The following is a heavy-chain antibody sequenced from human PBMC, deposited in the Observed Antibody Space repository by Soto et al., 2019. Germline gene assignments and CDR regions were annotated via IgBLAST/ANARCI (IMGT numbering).Heavy chain of an antibody. Sequence: GESLKISCKGSGYSFTSYWIGWVRQMPGKGLEWMGVIYPGDSDTRYSPSFQGQVTISADKSISTAYLQWSSLKASDTAMYYCAVRVVTATFDTNYFDYWGQGTQVTVSS. V-gene: IGHV5-51*01. J-gene: IGHJ4*02. CDR1: GYSFTSYW. CDR2: IYPGDSDT. CDR3: AVRVVTATFDTNYFDY. D-gene: IGHD2-21*02.